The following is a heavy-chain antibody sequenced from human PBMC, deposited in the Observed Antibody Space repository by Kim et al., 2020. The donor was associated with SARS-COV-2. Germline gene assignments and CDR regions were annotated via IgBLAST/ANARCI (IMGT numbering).Heavy chain of an antibody. J-gene: IGHJ2*01. CDR3: AKGNEEIYGVLLGGNWY. V-gene: IGHV3-23*03. D-gene: IGHD4-17*01. CDR2: IYRGGSNT. CDR1: GFTFRSYA. Sequence: GGSLRLSCAASGFTFRSYAMSWVRQAPGKGLEWVSVIYRGGSNTYYADSVRGRTTISRENSKNTRFLQKNSLRAEKTTVYYCAKGNEEIYGVLLGGNWY.